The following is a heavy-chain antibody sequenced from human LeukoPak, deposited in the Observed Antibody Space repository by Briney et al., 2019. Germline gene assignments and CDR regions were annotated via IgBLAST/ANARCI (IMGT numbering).Heavy chain of an antibody. Sequence: GGSLRLSCAASGFSFTSYAMSWVRQAQGKGLEWVSAISGSGGSTYYADSVKGRFTISRDNSKNTLYLQMNSLRAEDTAVYYCAKDQAVAGTVHFDYWGQGTLVTVSS. J-gene: IGHJ4*02. D-gene: IGHD6-19*01. CDR2: ISGSGGST. CDR3: AKDQAVAGTVHFDY. V-gene: IGHV3-23*01. CDR1: GFSFTSYA.